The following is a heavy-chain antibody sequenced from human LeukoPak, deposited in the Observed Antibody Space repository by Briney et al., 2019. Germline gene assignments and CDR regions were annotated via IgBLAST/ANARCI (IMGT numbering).Heavy chain of an antibody. J-gene: IGHJ5*02. D-gene: IGHD3-10*01. V-gene: IGHV1-69*13. CDR1: GGTFSSYA. Sequence: ASVKVSCKASGGTFSSYAISWVRQAPRQGLEWMGGIIPIFGTANYAQKFQGRVTITADESTSTAYMALSSLRSEDTAVYYCARNMVRGPPGHWFDPWGQGTLVSVSS. CDR2: IIPIFGTA. CDR3: ARNMVRGPPGHWFDP.